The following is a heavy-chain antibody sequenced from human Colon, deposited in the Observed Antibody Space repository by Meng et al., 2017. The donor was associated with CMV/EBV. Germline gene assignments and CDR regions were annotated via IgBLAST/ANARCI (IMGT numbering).Heavy chain of an antibody. D-gene: IGHD3/OR15-3a*01. J-gene: IGHJ5*02. CDR1: GFTLSNYG. CDR2: ISHEGSED. CDR3: ARWTGWFDP. Sequence: LSCAASGFTLSNYGIHWVRQAPGKGLEWLALISHEGSEDYYADSVKGRFTMSRDNSKNTVHLQMNSLRPDDTAVYYCARWTGWFDPWGQGTLVTVSS. V-gene: IGHV3-30*03.